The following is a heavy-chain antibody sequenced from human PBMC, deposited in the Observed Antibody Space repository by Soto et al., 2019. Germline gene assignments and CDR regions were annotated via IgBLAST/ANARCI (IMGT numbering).Heavy chain of an antibody. Sequence: GGSLRLSCAASGFTFTSYAMNWVGQSPGKGLEWVSAISGTGASTYYTDSVKGRFTISRDTSKTTLYLQMNSLRAEDTAVYYCARGVVVTAYVLYWYFDLWGRGTLVTVSS. CDR3: ARGVVVTAYVLYWYFDL. J-gene: IGHJ2*01. CDR2: ISGTGAST. D-gene: IGHD2-21*02. V-gene: IGHV3-23*01. CDR1: GFTFTSYA.